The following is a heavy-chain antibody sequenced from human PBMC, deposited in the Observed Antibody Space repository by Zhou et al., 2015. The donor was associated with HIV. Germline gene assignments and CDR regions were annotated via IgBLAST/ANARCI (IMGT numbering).Heavy chain of an antibody. CDR2: INPNTGGT. J-gene: IGHJ6*02. V-gene: IGHV1-2*02. D-gene: IGHD6-13*01. Sequence: QVQLVQSGAEVKKPGASVKVSCKASGYTFTSYGISWVRQAPGQGLEWMGWINPNTGGTNYAQKFQGRVTMTRDTSISTAYMELNRLRFDDTAVYYCASRQQPYYYGMDVWGQGTTVTVSS. CDR1: GYTFTSYG. CDR3: ASRQQPYYYGMDV.